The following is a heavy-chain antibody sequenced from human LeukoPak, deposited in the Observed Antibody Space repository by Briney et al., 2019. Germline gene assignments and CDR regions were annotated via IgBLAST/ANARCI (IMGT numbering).Heavy chain of an antibody. V-gene: IGHV3-21*04. J-gene: IGHJ3*02. Sequence: GGSLRLSCAASGFTFSSYSMNWVRQAPGKGLEGVSSISSSSSYIYYADSVKGRFTISRDNAKNSLYLQMNSLRAEDTAVYYCARDPNSSGYPDAFDIWGQGTMVTVSS. CDR3: ARDPNSSGYPDAFDI. D-gene: IGHD3-22*01. CDR2: ISSSSSYI. CDR1: GFTFSSYS.